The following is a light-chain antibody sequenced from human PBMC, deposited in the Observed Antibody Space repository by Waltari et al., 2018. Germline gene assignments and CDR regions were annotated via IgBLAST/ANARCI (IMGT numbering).Light chain of an antibody. V-gene: IGLV2-14*03. CDR3: SSYTSTNTII. CDR1: GSDIGYYNF. J-gene: IGLJ2*01. CDR2: DVS. Sequence: QSALAPSASVSGSPGQSITISCTGTGSDIGYYNFVSWYQQHPGKAPKLLIFDVSRWSSGVSHRFSGSKSGNTASLTISGLQAEDEADYYCSSYTSTNTIIFGGGTKVTVL.